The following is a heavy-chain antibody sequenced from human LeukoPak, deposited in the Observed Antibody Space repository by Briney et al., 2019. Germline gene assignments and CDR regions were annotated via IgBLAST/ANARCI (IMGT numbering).Heavy chain of an antibody. Sequence: SVKVSCKASGYTFIDYYMHWVRQAPGQAPGQGLEWMGGIIPIFGTANYAQKFQGRVTITADESTSTAYMELSSLRSGDTAVYYCARSPRTTGTTPEDNWFDPWGQGTLATVSS. D-gene: IGHD1-1*01. CDR3: ARSPRTTGTTPEDNWFDP. J-gene: IGHJ5*02. CDR1: GYTFIDYY. CDR2: IIPIFGTA. V-gene: IGHV1-69*13.